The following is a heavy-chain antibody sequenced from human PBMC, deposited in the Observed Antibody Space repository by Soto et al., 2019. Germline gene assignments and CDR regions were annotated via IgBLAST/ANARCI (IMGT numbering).Heavy chain of an antibody. D-gene: IGHD6-6*01. Sequence: PGGSLRLSCAASGFTFSSYGMHWVRQAPGKGLDWVAGIWYDGSNKYYADSVKGRFTISRDNSKNTLYLQMNSLRAEDTAVYYCARDEYSSYYYYFYMDVWGKGTTXTVSS. J-gene: IGHJ6*03. CDR1: GFTFSSYG. CDR2: IWYDGSNK. V-gene: IGHV3-33*01. CDR3: ARDEYSSYYYYFYMDV.